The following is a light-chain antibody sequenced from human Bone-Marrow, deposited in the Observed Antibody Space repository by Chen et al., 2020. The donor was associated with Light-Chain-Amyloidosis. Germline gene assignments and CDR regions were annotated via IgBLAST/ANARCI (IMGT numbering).Light chain of an antibody. CDR1: DLPTKY. CDR2: RDT. J-gene: IGLJ2*01. V-gene: IGLV3-25*03. CDR3: QSADSSGTYEVI. Sequence: SYELTHPPSVSVSPGQPARIPCSGDDLPTKYAYWYHQKPGQAPVLVIHRDTERPSGISERFSGSSSGTTATLTISGVQAEDEADYHCQSADSSGTYEVIFGGGTKLTVL.